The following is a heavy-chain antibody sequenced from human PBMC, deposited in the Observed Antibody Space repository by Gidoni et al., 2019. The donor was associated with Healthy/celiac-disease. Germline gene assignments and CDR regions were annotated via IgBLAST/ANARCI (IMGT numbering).Heavy chain of an antibody. CDR2: ISWNSGSI. D-gene: IGHD2-2*01. CDR1: GSTFDDYA. V-gene: IGHV3-9*01. Sequence: EVQLVESGGGLVQPGRSLRLSCAASGSTFDDYAMHWVRQAPGKGLEWVSGISWNSGSIGYADSVKGRFTISRDNAKNSLYLQMNSLRAEDTALYYCAKDYLPAAAYYYGMDVWGQGTTVTVSS. CDR3: AKDYLPAAAYYYGMDV. J-gene: IGHJ6*02.